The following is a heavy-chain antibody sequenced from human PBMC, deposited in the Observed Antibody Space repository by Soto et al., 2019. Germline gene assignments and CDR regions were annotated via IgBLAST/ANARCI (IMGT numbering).Heavy chain of an antibody. CDR1: GYSFTSYW. V-gene: IGHV5-51*01. CDR3: ARTAAAGKYYYGMDV. J-gene: IGHJ6*02. CDR2: IYPGDSYT. D-gene: IGHD6-13*01. Sequence: GESLKISCKGSGYSFTSYWIGWVRQMPGKGLEWMGIIYPGDSYTRYSPSFQGQVIISADKSISTAYLQWSSLKASDTAMYYCARTAAAGKYYYGMDVWGQGTTVTVSS.